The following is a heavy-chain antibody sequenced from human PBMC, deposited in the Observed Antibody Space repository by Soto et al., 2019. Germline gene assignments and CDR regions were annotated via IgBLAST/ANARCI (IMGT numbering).Heavy chain of an antibody. CDR3: ARSRITIFGVVRGYFDY. V-gene: IGHV4-59*12. CDR2: IYYSGST. Sequence: SETLSLTCTVSGGSISSYYWSWIRQPPGKGLEWIGYIYYSGSTNYNPSLKSRVTISVDTSKNQFSLKLSSVTAADTAVYYCARSRITIFGVVRGYFDYWGQGTLVTVSS. CDR1: GGSISSYY. D-gene: IGHD3-3*01. J-gene: IGHJ4*02.